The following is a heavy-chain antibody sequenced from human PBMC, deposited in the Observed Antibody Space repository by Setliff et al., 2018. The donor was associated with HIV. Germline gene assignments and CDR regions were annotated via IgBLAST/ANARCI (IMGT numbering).Heavy chain of an antibody. J-gene: IGHJ5*02. CDR1: GYSFVTYS. Sequence: ASVKVSCKTSGYSFVTYSMHWLRQAPGQRLQWTGWMNPGNDDTKYSPELQGRVTITRDTSASTFYMELSSLTMEDMAVYYCARSNVNNWFGPWGQGTLVTVSS. CDR3: ARSNVNNWFGP. CDR2: MNPGNDDT. V-gene: IGHV1-3*03.